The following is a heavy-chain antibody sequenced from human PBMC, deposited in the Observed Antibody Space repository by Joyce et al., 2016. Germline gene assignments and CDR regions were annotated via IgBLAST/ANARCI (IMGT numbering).Heavy chain of an antibody. CDR3: ARARRGIILARGEMGEYLQH. J-gene: IGHJ1*01. CDR1: GGSLSGYY. CDR2: VNDRGRT. V-gene: IGHV4-34*01. D-gene: IGHD3-10*01. Sequence: QVQLQEWGAGLLKPSETLSLTCAVYGGSLSGYYWGRIRQAPGMGLEWIGEVNDRGRTNYNPSRKSRATTSMDTSKNQFSLRLTTVTAADTAVYFCARARRGIILARGEMGEYLQHWGRGTVVIVSS.